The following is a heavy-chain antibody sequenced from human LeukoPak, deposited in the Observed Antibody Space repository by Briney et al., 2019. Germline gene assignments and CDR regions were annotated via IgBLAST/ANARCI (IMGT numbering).Heavy chain of an antibody. D-gene: IGHD3-10*01. V-gene: IGHV4-59*01. CDR2: IYYSGST. CDR3: ARALWFGELSYYYSYYYMDV. Sequence: PSETLSLTCTVSGGSFSSYYWSWIRQPPGKGLEWIGYIYYSGSTNYNPSLKSRVTISVDTSKNQFSLKLSSVTAADTAVYYCARALWFGELSYYYSYYYMDVWGKGTTVTVSS. CDR1: GGSFSSYY. J-gene: IGHJ6*03.